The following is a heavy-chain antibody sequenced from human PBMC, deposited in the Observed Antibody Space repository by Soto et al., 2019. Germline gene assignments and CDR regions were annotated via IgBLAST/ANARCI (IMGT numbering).Heavy chain of an antibody. V-gene: IGHV1-69*13. CDR2: IIPIFGTA. Sequence: ASVKVSCKASGGTFSSYAISWVRQAPGQGLEWMGGIIPIFGTANYAQKFQGRVTITADESMSTAYMELRSLSSDDTALYYCARDGRITVVRGPLPFDSWGQRTMVTVSS. CDR1: GGTFSSYA. D-gene: IGHD3-10*01. J-gene: IGHJ4*02. CDR3: ARDGRITVVRGPLPFDS.